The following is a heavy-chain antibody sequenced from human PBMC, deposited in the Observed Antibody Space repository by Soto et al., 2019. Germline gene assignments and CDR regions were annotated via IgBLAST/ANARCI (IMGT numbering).Heavy chain of an antibody. Sequence: QITLKESGPTLVKPTQTLTLTCTFSGFSLSTTGEGVGWIRQPPGKALELLAVIYWNDDKSYSPSLKSRLTISQDTSKKQVVLTMMNMAPVDTGTYYCAQVDDVAALFAYLGQGTLVTVSS. D-gene: IGHD6-6*01. CDR2: IYWNDDK. CDR3: AQVDDVAALFAY. CDR1: GFSLSTTGEG. J-gene: IGHJ4*02. V-gene: IGHV2-5*01.